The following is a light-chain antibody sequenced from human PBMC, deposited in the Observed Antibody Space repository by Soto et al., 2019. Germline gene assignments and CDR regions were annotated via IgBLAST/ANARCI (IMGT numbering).Light chain of an antibody. CDR3: QQYGRSGT. J-gene: IGKJ1*01. V-gene: IGKV3-20*01. CDR1: QSVSNN. Sequence: EMAMTQSPATLSVSPGERATLSCRASQSVSNNLAWYQQRPGQAPRLLIYDASNRATGIPARFSGSGSGTDFTLTISRLEPEDFAVYYCQQYGRSGTFGQGTKVDI. CDR2: DAS.